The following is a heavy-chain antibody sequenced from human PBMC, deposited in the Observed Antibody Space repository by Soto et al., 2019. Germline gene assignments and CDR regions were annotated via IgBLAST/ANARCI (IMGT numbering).Heavy chain of an antibody. D-gene: IGHD3-10*01. V-gene: IGHV1-3*01. CDR2: INAGNGNT. CDR1: GYTFTSYA. J-gene: IGHJ6*02. CDR3: ARGIYGSGSYYRHYYYYGMDV. Sequence: ASVKVSCKASGYTFTSYAMHWVRQAPGQRLEWMGWINAGNGNTKYSQKFQGRVTITRDTSASTAYMELSSLRSEDTAVYYCARGIYGSGSYYRHYYYYGMDVWGQGTTVTVSS.